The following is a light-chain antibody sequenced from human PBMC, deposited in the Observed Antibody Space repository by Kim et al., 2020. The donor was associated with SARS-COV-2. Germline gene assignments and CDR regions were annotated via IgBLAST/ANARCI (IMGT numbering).Light chain of an antibody. CDR2: GAS. Sequence: APLSVSPGEKVTRYCRASQNTRFNLAWYQQKPGQTPRLLIYGASSRATGIPDRFSGSGSGTDFTLTISRLEPEDFYCQQYGGSARFGGGTKVDIK. V-gene: IGKV3-20*01. CDR3: QQYGGSAR. CDR1: QNTRFN. J-gene: IGKJ4*01.